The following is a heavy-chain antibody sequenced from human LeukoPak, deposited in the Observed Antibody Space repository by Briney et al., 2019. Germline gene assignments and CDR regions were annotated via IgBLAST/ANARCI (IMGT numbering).Heavy chain of an antibody. D-gene: IGHD3-22*01. CDR3: ARDYYYDSSGHYDF. CDR1: GYTFTTYG. Sequence: ASVKVSCKASGYTFTTYGISWVRQAPGQRLEWMGWIRGDYGNTKYSQDFQGRVTITWDTSASTAYMELSSLRSEDMAVYYCARDYYYDSSGHYDFWGQGTLVTVSS. V-gene: IGHV1-3*03. J-gene: IGHJ4*02. CDR2: IRGDYGNT.